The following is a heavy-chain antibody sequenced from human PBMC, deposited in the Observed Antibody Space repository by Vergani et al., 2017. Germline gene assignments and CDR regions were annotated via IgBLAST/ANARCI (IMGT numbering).Heavy chain of an antibody. J-gene: IGHJ5*02. D-gene: IGHD3-9*01. V-gene: IGHV1-69*13. CDR3: ARAGIISLTGYDMDGWFDP. CDR2: IIPIFGTA. Sequence: VQLVQSGAEVKKPRSSVKVSCKASGGTFSSYAISWVRQAPGQGLEWMGRIIPIFGTANYAQKFQGRGTLTADESTSTAYMELSRLRSEDTAVYYCARAGIISLTGYDMDGWFDPWGQGTLVTVSS. CDR1: GGTFSSYA.